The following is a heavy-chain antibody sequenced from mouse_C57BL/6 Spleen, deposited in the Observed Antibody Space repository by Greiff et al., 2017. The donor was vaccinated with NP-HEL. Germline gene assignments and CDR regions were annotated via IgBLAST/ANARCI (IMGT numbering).Heavy chain of an antibody. Sequence: VQLHQSGPELVKPGASVKISCKASGYTFTDYYMNWVKQSHGKSLEWIGDINPNNGGTSYNQKFKGKATLTVDKSSSTAYMELRSLTSEDSAVYYCARRTTVVGGLDYWGQGTTLTVSS. CDR2: INPNNGGT. D-gene: IGHD1-1*01. CDR3: ARRTTVVGGLDY. V-gene: IGHV1-26*01. CDR1: GYTFTDYY. J-gene: IGHJ2*01.